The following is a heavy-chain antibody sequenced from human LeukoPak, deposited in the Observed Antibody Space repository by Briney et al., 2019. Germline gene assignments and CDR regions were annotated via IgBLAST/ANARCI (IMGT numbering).Heavy chain of an antibody. Sequence: GGSLRLSCAASGFTFSSYSMNWVRQAPGKGLEWVSSISSSSSYIYYADSVKGRFTISRDKAKNSLYLQMNSLRAEDTAVSYFSRHPGDSGSYYSDHWGEGTLVTVSS. CDR1: GFTFSSYS. J-gene: IGHJ4*02. D-gene: IGHD1-26*01. CDR2: ISSSSSYI. CDR3: SRHPGDSGSYYSDH. V-gene: IGHV3-21*01.